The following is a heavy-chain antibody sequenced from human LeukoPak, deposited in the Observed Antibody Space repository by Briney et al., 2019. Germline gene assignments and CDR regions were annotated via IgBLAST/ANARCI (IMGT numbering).Heavy chain of an antibody. D-gene: IGHD1-7*01. CDR3: ARNPNWNYEGSWFDP. CDR1: GGSISSGSYY. V-gene: IGHV4-61*02. CDR2: IYTSGST. Sequence: SETLSLTCTVSGGSISSGSYYWSWIRQPAGKGLEWIGRIYTSGSTNYNPSLKSRVTISVDTSKNQFSLKLSSVTAADTAVYYCARNPNWNYEGSWFDPWGQGTPVTVSS. J-gene: IGHJ5*02.